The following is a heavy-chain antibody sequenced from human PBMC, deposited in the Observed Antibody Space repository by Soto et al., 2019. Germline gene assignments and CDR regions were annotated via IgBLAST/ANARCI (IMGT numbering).Heavy chain of an antibody. D-gene: IGHD5-12*01. CDR3: AVHSGYDRATLYYFDY. CDR1: GGSFSGYY. CDR2: INHSGST. V-gene: IGHV4-34*01. Sequence: SETLSLTCAVYGGSFSGYYWSWIRQPPGKGLEWIGEINHSGSTNYNPSLKSRDTISVDTSKNQFSLKLSSVTAADTAVYYCAVHSGYDRATLYYFDYWGQGTLVTVSS. J-gene: IGHJ4*02.